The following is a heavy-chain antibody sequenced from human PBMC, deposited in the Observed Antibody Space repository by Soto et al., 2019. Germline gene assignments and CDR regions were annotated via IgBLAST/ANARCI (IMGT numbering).Heavy chain of an antibody. CDR1: GFTFSDHH. D-gene: IGHD3-16*01. Sequence: EVQLVESGGGLVQPGGSLRLSCAASGFTFSDHHMDWVRQAPGKGLEWVGRSLKKVNSDTTEHAASVKGRFTIARDDSNSLLYLQMSSVKPEDTAVYCRVRDSMTGGCLDCWGQGGLVAVSS. CDR2: SLKKVNSDTT. CDR3: VRDSMTGGCLDC. J-gene: IGHJ4*02. V-gene: IGHV3-72*01.